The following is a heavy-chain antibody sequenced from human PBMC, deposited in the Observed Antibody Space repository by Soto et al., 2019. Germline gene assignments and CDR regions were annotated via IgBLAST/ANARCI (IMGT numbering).Heavy chain of an antibody. J-gene: IGHJ4*02. V-gene: IGHV3-74*01. CDR3: TKDTFGGRDS. D-gene: IGHD2-15*01. Sequence: QSGGSLRLSCTASEISLNIYWMHWVRQAPGKGLVWVARINPESTTITYADSVTGRFTISRDYAKDTLYLQMNGLSAEDTAIYYCTKDTFGGRDSWGQGTLVTVSS. CDR1: EISLNIYW. CDR2: INPESTTI.